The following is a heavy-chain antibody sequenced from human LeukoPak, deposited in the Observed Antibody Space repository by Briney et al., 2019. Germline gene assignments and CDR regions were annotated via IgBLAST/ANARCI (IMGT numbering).Heavy chain of an antibody. D-gene: IGHD3-22*01. CDR1: GFTFSSYA. V-gene: IGHV3-30-3*01. CDR3: ARTFSSSWGIIDY. CDR2: IRNDGSTK. J-gene: IGHJ4*02. Sequence: GGSLRLSCAASGFTFSSYAMHWVRQAPGKGLEWVAFIRNDGSTKYYADSVKGRFTLSRDNSKNTLYLQINSLRAEDTAVYYCARTFSSSWGIIDYWGQGTLVTVSS.